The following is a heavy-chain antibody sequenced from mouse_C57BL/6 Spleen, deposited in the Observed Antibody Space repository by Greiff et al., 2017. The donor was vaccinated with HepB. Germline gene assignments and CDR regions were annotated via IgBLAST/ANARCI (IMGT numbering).Heavy chain of an antibody. CDR1: GYSITSGYY. J-gene: IGHJ4*01. D-gene: IGHD1-1*01. CDR3: ARDYYGSEDAMDY. Sequence: EVKLQESGPGLVKPSQSLSLTCSVTGYSITSGYYWNWIRQFPGNKLEWMGYISYDGSNNYNPSLKNRISITRDTSKNQFFLKLNSVTTEDTATYYCARDYYGSEDAMDYWGQGTSVTVSS. CDR2: ISYDGSN. V-gene: IGHV3-6*01.